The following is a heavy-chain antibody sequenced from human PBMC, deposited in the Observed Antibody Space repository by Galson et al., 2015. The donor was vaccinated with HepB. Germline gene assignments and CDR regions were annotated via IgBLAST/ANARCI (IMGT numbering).Heavy chain of an antibody. Sequence: SLRLSCAASGFTFSIYAMSWVRQAPGKGLEWVSAISGSGGSTYYADSVKGRFTISRDNSKNTLYLQMNSLRAEDTAVYYCAKGKRRWAVAGPESDAFDIWGQGTMVTVSS. CDR1: GFTFSIYA. D-gene: IGHD6-19*01. CDR3: AKGKRRWAVAGPESDAFDI. CDR2: ISGSGGST. J-gene: IGHJ3*02. V-gene: IGHV3-23*01.